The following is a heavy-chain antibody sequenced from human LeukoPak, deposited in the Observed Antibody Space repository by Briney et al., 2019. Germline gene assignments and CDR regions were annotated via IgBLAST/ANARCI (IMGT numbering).Heavy chain of an antibody. D-gene: IGHD3-10*01. CDR3: ARDRKSLVRGLIYPFGMDV. Sequence: SETLSLTCSVSGDSFSSVTDYWAWIRQAPGKGLEWIGEIHYSGSTNNNPSLRSRLTISIDKSRNKFSLKLSSVTTADTAVYYCARDRKSLVRGLIYPFGMDVWGQGTTVTVSS. V-gene: IGHV4-39*07. CDR2: IHYSGST. J-gene: IGHJ6*02. CDR1: GDSFSSVTDY.